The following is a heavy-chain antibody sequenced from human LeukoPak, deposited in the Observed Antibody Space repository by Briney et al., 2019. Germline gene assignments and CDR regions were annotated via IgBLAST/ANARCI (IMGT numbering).Heavy chain of an antibody. CDR2: INPNSGGT. CDR1: GYTFTGYY. CDR3: AREGFTDYYDSSGYYPRGAFDI. D-gene: IGHD3-22*01. V-gene: IGHV1-2*02. J-gene: IGHJ3*02. Sequence: GASVKVSCKASGYTFTGYYMHWVRQAPGQGLEWMGWINPNSGGTNYAQKFQGRVTMTRDTSISTAYMELSRLRSDDTAVYYCAREGFTDYYDSSGYYPRGAFDIWGQGTMVTVSS.